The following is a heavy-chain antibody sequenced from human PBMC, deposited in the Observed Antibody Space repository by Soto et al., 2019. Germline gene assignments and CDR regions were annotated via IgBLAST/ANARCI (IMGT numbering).Heavy chain of an antibody. CDR2: IGTTSSYI. Sequence: GGSMRLSCAASGFTFGTYTMNWVRQVPGKGLEWVSSIGTTSSYIYYADSVRGRFTISRDNAGGSVYLQMSSLRAEDTAVYYCARVMCGDCSSYYYYSMDVWGQGTTVTVSS. V-gene: IGHV3-21*01. CDR3: ARVMCGDCSSYYYYSMDV. J-gene: IGHJ6*02. CDR1: GFTFGTYT. D-gene: IGHD2-21*02.